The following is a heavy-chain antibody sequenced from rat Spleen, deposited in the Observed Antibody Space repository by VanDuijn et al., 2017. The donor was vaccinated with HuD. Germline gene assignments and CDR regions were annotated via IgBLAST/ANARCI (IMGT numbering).Heavy chain of an antibody. CDR2: ISYDGSLT. J-gene: IGHJ2*01. CDR3: ARSVFDY. Sequence: EVQLVESGGGLVQPGKSLKLSCVASGFTFDNYWMTWIRQAPGKGLEWVATISYDGSLTYYRDSVKGRFTISRDNAKTTLYLQMDSLRSEDTATYYCARSVFDYWGQGVMVTVSS. V-gene: IGHV5-31*01. CDR1: GFTFDNYW.